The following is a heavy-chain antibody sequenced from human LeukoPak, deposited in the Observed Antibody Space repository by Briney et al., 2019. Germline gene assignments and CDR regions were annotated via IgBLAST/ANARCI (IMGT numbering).Heavy chain of an antibody. J-gene: IGHJ4*02. V-gene: IGHV3-33*08. CDR3: SRVSALAGSWYFLGY. CDR2: IWYDGSNK. D-gene: IGHD6-13*01. Sequence: GGSLRLSCAASGFTFSSYGMHWVRQAPGKGLEWVAVIWYDGSNKYYADSAKGRFTISRANYKNTLYLQMNSMRDDDKAAYYYSRVSALAGSWYFLGYWGQGTMVTVA. CDR1: GFTFSSYG.